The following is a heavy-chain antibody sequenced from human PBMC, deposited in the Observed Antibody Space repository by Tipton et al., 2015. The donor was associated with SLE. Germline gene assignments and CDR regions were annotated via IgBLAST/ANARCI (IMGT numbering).Heavy chain of an antibody. J-gene: IGHJ6*03. CDR1: GYTFTNYD. V-gene: IGHV1-8*03. CDR3: ARGLLSRITIFTYYYMDV. CDR2: MNPNSGNT. Sequence: QSGPEVKKHGASVKVSCKASGYTFTNYDINWVRQATGQGLEWMGWMNPNSGNTGYAQKFQGRVTITRNTSISTAYMELSSLRSEDTAVYYCARGLLSRITIFTYYYMDVWGKGTTVTVSS. D-gene: IGHD3-3*01.